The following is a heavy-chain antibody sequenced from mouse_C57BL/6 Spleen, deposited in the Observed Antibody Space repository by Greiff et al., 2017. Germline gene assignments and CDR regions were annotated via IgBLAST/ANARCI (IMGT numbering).Heavy chain of an antibody. CDR3: ARHDDEVLYGYDGAMDY. V-gene: IGHV1-62-2*01. Sequence: QVQLKQSGAELVKPGASVKLSCKASGYTFTEYTIHWVKQRSGQGLEWIGWFYPGSGSIKYNEKFKDKATLTADKSSSTVYMELSRLTSEDSAVFFCARHDDEVLYGYDGAMDYWGQGTSVTVSS. D-gene: IGHD2-2*01. CDR2: FYPGSGSI. CDR1: GYTFTEYT. J-gene: IGHJ4*01.